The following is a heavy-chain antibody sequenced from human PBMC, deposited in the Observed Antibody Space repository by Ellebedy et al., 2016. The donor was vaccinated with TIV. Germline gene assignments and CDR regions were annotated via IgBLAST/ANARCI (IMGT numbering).Heavy chain of an antibody. CDR2: IMPIFGAA. CDR1: GGSFSSYT. D-gene: IGHD2-2*01. CDR3: ASARYCSSPTCPNAYGMDV. V-gene: IGHV1-69*13. Sequence: AASVKVSCKASGGSFSSYTISWVRQAPGQGLEWMGGIMPIFGAADYAQKFQGRVTITADESTSTAYMELTGLRSDDTAVYYCASARYCSSPTCPNAYGMDVWGQGTTVTVSS. J-gene: IGHJ6*02.